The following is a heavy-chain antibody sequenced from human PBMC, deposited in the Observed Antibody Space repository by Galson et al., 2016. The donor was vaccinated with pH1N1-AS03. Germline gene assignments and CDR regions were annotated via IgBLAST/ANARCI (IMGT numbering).Heavy chain of an antibody. CDR2: VYHSGTP. J-gene: IGHJ4*02. V-gene: IGHV4-59*01. D-gene: IGHD6-19*01. Sequence: LSLTCTVSGGSMSGYYWSWIRQSPERGLEWIGCVYHSGTPTYNPSLKSQVTISVDTSKNQFSLKLSSVTAADTAVYFCARTGSNGWYYFDSWGQGALVTGSS. CDR1: GGSMSGYY. CDR3: ARTGSNGWYYFDS.